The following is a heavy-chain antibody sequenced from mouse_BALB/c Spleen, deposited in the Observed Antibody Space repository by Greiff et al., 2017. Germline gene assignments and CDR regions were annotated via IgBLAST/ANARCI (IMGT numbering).Heavy chain of an antibody. V-gene: IGHV5-4*02. Sequence: EVKLKESGGGLVKPGGSLKLSCAASGFTFSDYYMYWVRQTPEKRLEWVATISDGGSYTYYPDSVKGRFTISRDNAKNNLYLQMSSLKSEDTAMYYCAREGLRGAMDYWGQGTSVTVSS. D-gene: IGHD2-4*01. J-gene: IGHJ4*01. CDR3: AREGLRGAMDY. CDR1: GFTFSDYY. CDR2: ISDGGSYT.